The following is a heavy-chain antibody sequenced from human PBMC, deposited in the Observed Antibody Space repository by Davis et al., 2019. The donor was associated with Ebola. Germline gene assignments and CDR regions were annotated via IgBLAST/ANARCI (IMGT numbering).Heavy chain of an antibody. Sequence: GESLKISCAASGFTFSSYSMNWVRQAPGKGLEWVSYISSSSSTIYYADSVKGRFTISRDNAKNSLYLQMNSLRDEDTAVHYCAKGSYSDYWGQGTLVTVSS. CDR2: ISSSSSTI. V-gene: IGHV3-48*02. J-gene: IGHJ4*02. CDR1: GFTFSSYS. D-gene: IGHD3-10*01. CDR3: AKGSYSDY.